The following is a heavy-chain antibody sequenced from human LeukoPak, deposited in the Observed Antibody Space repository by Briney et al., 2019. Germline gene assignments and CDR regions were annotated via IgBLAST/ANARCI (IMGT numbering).Heavy chain of an antibody. CDR1: GYSISSGYC. D-gene: IGHD3-10*01. Sequence: PSETLSLTCAVSGYSISSGYCWCWIRQPPGKGLEWIGSIYHSGSTYYSPSLKSRVTISADTSKNQFSLKLSSVTAADTAVYYCARVKGSGSYPGPYFDYWGQGTLVTVSS. CDR2: IYHSGST. CDR3: ARVKGSGSYPGPYFDY. J-gene: IGHJ4*02. V-gene: IGHV4-38-2*01.